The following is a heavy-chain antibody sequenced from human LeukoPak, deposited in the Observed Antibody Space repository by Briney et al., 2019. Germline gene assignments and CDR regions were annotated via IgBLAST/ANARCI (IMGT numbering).Heavy chain of an antibody. D-gene: IGHD2-2*01. Sequence: PGGSLRLSCAASGFSFRDYYMSWIRQAPGKGLEWISYMSSAGATVYHADSVKGRFSISRDTANNSLILHLTHLRAEDTAVYYCARGAATYQLLTNGFSPGDLWGQGTLVTVS. V-gene: IGHV3-11*01. CDR3: ARGAATYQLLTNGFSPGDL. J-gene: IGHJ5*02. CDR2: MSSAGATV. CDR1: GFSFRDYY.